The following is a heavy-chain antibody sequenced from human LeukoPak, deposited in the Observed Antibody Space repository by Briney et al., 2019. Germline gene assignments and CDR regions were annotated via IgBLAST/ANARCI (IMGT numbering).Heavy chain of an antibody. CDR1: GDSISSRSW. D-gene: IGHD6-19*01. J-gene: IGHJ4*02. Sequence: SGTLSLTCTVSGDSISSRSWWNWVRQPPGKGLEWIGEMYHSGTTNYNPSLNSRVTISVDKSKNQFSLKLTSVTAADTAFYYCAKDVGSLAGNSWGQGTLVTVSS. V-gene: IGHV4-4*02. CDR2: MYHSGTT. CDR3: AKDVGSLAGNS.